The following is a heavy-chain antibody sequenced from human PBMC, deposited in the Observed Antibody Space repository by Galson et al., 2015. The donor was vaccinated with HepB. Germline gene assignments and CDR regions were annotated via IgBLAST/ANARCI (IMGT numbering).Heavy chain of an antibody. D-gene: IGHD2-21*02. J-gene: IGHJ4*02. Sequence: SETLSLTCSVSSGSINTCYWSWIRQSPGEGLQWIGYIHYTGSTEYNPSLRSRVTISVDTSENLFSLKLRSVTAADTAVYYCATMVTSGYFDYWGQGTLVTVSS. V-gene: IGHV4-59*01. CDR3: ATMVTSGYFDY. CDR1: SGSINTCY. CDR2: IHYTGST.